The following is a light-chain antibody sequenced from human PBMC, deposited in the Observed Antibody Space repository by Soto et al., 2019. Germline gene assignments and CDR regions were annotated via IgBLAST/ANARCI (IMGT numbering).Light chain of an antibody. J-gene: IGLJ3*02. CDR3: SSYTSSSTGV. CDR2: DVS. Sequence: QSALTQPASVSGSPGQSITISCIGTSSDVGGYNYVSWYQQYPGKAPKLMIYDVSNRPSGVSNRFSGSKSGNTASLSISGLQREDEADYYCSSYTSSSTGVFGGGTKRTVL. CDR1: SSDVGGYNY. V-gene: IGLV2-14*01.